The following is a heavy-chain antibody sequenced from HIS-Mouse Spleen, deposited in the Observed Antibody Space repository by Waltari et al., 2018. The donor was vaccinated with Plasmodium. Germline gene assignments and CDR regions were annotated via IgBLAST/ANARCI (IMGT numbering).Heavy chain of an antibody. CDR3: ARVLDYYDSSGYFDY. CDR1: GGSISSYY. V-gene: IGHV4-59*01. D-gene: IGHD3-22*01. CDR2: IYYSGST. J-gene: IGHJ4*02. Sequence: QVQLQESGPGLVKPSETLSLTCTVSGGSISSYYWSWIRQPPGKGLEWIGYIYYSGSTNYNPSRKSRVTISVDTSKNQFSLKLSSVTAADTAVYYCARVLDYYDSSGYFDYWGQGTLVTVSS.